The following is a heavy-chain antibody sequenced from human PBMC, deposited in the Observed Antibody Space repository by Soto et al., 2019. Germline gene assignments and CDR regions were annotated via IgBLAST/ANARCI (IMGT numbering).Heavy chain of an antibody. Sequence: SETLSLTCAVYAGSFSHYYWNWIRQSPGKGLEWIGKIKHSGSSNYNPSLRSRVTMSLDRSKNQFSLRLSSVTAADSAVYYCAREGDCAHDVCYGNRFDPWGHGTLVTVSS. D-gene: IGHD3-16*01. CDR1: AGSFSHYY. CDR3: AREGDCAHDVCYGNRFDP. CDR2: IKHSGSS. J-gene: IGHJ5*02. V-gene: IGHV4-34*01.